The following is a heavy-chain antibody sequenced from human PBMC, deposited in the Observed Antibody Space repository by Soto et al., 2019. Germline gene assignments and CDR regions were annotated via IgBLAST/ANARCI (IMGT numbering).Heavy chain of an antibody. CDR3: ARHGYYYGSGSYSAFDI. Sequence: GESLKISCAASGFTFSSYEMNWVRQAPGKGLEWVSYISSSGSTIYYADSVKGRFTISRDNAKNSLYLQMNSLRAEDTAVYYCARHGYYYGSGSYSAFDIWGQGTMVTVSS. J-gene: IGHJ3*02. CDR2: ISSSGSTI. D-gene: IGHD3-10*01. CDR1: GFTFSSYE. V-gene: IGHV3-48*03.